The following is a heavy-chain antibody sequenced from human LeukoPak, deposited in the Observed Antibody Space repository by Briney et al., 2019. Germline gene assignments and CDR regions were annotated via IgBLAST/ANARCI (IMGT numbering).Heavy chain of an antibody. CDR3: ATGAYGSGFSDY. CDR2: ISAYNGNT. V-gene: IGHV1-18*01. J-gene: IGHJ4*02. Sequence: PRASVKVSCKASGGTFSSYAISWVRQAPGQGLEWMGWISAYNGNTNYAQKLQGRVTMTTDTSTSTAYMELRSLRSDDTAVYYCATGAYGSGFSDYWGQGTLVTVSS. CDR1: GGTFSSYA. D-gene: IGHD3-10*01.